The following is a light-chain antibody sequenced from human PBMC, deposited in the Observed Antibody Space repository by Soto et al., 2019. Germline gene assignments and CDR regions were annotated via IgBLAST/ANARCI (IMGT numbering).Light chain of an antibody. CDR2: EVT. J-gene: IGLJ3*02. V-gene: IGLV2-8*01. Sequence: QSALTQPASVSGSPGQSVSISCTGTSSDVDDYKYVSWYQQHPGKAPKLVIYEVTNRPSGVSNRFSGSKSGNTASLTVSGLQAEDEADYYCSSFVAGNNYWVFGGGTKLTVL. CDR1: SSDVDDYKY. CDR3: SSFVAGNNYWV.